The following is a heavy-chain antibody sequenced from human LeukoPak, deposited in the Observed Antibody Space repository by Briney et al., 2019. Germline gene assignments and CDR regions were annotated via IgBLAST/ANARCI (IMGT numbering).Heavy chain of an antibody. CDR3: ARSLMNTGEFDY. J-gene: IGHJ4*02. D-gene: IGHD7-27*01. V-gene: IGHV3-21*01. CDR2: ISSSSSYI. CDR1: GFTFSSYS. Sequence: PGGSLRLSCAASGFTFSSYSMNWVRQAPGKGLEWVSSISSSSSYIYYADSVKGRFTISRDNAKNSLYLQMNSLRAEDTAVYYCARSLMNTGEFDYWGQGTLVTVSS.